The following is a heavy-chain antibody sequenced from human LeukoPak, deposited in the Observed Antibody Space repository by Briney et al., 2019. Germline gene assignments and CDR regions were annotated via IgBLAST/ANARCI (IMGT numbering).Heavy chain of an antibody. Sequence: ASVKVSCKASGYTFTSYGISWVRQAPGEGLEWMGIINPSGGSTSYAQKFQGRVTMTRDTSISTAYMELSRLRSDDTAVYYCARGRGTYYYDSSGYSDHQFDYWGQGTLVTVSS. V-gene: IGHV1-46*01. CDR2: INPSGGST. D-gene: IGHD3-22*01. CDR1: GYTFTSYG. J-gene: IGHJ4*02. CDR3: ARGRGTYYYDSSGYSDHQFDY.